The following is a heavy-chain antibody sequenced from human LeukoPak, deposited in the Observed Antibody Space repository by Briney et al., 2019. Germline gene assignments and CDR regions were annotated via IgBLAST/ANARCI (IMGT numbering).Heavy chain of an antibody. D-gene: IGHD3-3*01. V-gene: IGHV4-30-4*01. J-gene: IGHJ6*02. Sequence: SETLSLTCTVSGGSISSGDYYWSWIRQPPGKGLEWIGYIYYSGSTYYNPSLKSQVTISVDTSKNQFSLKLSSVTAADTAVYYCARDLIRSDYDFWSGHYGMDVWGQGTTVTVSS. CDR3: ARDLIRSDYDFWSGHYGMDV. CDR1: GGSISSGDYY. CDR2: IYYSGST.